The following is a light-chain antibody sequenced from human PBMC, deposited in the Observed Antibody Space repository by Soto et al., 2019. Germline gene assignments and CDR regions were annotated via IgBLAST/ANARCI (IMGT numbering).Light chain of an antibody. CDR2: RNN. Sequence: QSVLTQPPSASGTPGQRVTISCSGSRSNIESNYVYWYQQLPGTAPKLLIYRNNQRPSGVPDRFSGSKSGTSASLAISGLRSDDEADYFCATWDDSLNGFYVFGTGTKVTVL. CDR3: ATWDDSLNGFYV. CDR1: RSNIESNY. J-gene: IGLJ1*01. V-gene: IGLV1-47*01.